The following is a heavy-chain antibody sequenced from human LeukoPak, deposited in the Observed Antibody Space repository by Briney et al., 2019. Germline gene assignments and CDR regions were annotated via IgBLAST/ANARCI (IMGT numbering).Heavy chain of an antibody. Sequence: ETLSLTCAVYGGSFSGHSWSWVRQAPGKGLEWVSVIYSGGSTYYADSVKGRFTISRDNSKNTLYLQLNSLRAEDTAVYYCARDQGVDTIPRVYFDHWGQGTLVTVSS. CDR3: ARDQGVDTIPRVYFDH. CDR2: IYSGGST. J-gene: IGHJ4*02. CDR1: GGSFSGHS. V-gene: IGHV3-66*01. D-gene: IGHD5-18*01.